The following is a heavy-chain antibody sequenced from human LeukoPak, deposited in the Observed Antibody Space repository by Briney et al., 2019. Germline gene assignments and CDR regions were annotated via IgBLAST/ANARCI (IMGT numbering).Heavy chain of an antibody. CDR3: ARGRREVVPAAIRYYFDY. V-gene: IGHV1-18*01. D-gene: IGHD2-2*02. CDR1: GYTFSNYG. Sequence: GASEKVSLKGSGYTFSNYGINWVGQAPRPGPEWMGWISAYNGNTNYAQKFQGRVTMTTDTSTSTAYMELRSLRSDDTAVYYCARGRREVVPAAIRYYFDYWGQGTLVTVSS. J-gene: IGHJ4*02. CDR2: ISAYNGNT.